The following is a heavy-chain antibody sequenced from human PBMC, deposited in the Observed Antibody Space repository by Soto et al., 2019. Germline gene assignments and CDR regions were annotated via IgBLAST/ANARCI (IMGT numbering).Heavy chain of an antibody. J-gene: IGHJ4*02. V-gene: IGHV3-21*01. CDR1: GFNFKSYV. Sequence: GALRLSGATSGFNFKSYVMHWIRQAPGRGLEWVSSISSTRTYTNYADSVKGRFTISRDNAKNSLYLQMNSLRAEDTAVYYCARCYYDSSGYYYPILFDYWGQGTLVTVSS. CDR2: ISSTRTYT. D-gene: IGHD3-22*01. CDR3: ARCYYDSSGYYYPILFDY.